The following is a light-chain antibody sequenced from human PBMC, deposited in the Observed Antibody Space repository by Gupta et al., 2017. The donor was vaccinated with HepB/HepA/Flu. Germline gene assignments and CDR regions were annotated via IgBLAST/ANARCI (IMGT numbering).Light chain of an antibody. V-gene: IGLV2-14*03. J-gene: IGLJ2*01. CDR2: DVS. CDR3: SSYTSRSTLV. CDR1: SSDVGGYEY. Sequence: QSALTQPASVSGSPGQSITISCTGTSSDVGGYEYVSWYQQHPGNAPKLVIYDVSNRPSGVSNRFSGSKSVNTASLTISGLQAEDAADYYCSSYTSRSTLVFGGGTKVTVL.